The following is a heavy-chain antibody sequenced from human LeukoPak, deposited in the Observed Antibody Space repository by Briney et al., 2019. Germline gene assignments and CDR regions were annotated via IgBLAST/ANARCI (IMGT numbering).Heavy chain of an antibody. CDR3: ARSDFWSGYYTPFWFDP. D-gene: IGHD3-3*01. CDR2: IHYNGIT. J-gene: IGHJ5*02. V-gene: IGHV4-59*01. Sequence: SETLSLTCTVSGSMYNYYWSWIRQPPGKGLEWIGYIHYNGITNYNPPLKTRVTMSLDTSKNQFSLKLSSVTAADTAVYYCARSDFWSGYYTPFWFDPWGQGTLVTVSS. CDR1: GSMYNYY.